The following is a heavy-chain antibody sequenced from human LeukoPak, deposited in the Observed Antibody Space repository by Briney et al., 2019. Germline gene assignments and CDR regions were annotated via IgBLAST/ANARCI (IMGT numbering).Heavy chain of an antibody. J-gene: IGHJ4*02. CDR2: IYYSGIT. Sequence: KSSQTLSLTCTVSRGSISSGGYYWSWIRQHPGKGLEWIGYIYYSGITYYNPSLKSRVTIRVDTSKNQFSLKLSSVTAADTAVYYCARSPAAYYYDSSGLDYWGQGTLVTVSS. CDR1: RGSISSGGYY. CDR3: ARSPAAYYYDSSGLDY. V-gene: IGHV4-31*03. D-gene: IGHD3-22*01.